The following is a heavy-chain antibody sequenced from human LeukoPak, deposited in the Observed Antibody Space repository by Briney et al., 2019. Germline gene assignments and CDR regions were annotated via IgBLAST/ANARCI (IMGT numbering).Heavy chain of an antibody. J-gene: IGHJ4*02. CDR2: ISPNSGGT. CDR3: ARDQRYYFDY. V-gene: IGHV1-2*02. CDR1: GYTLTDYY. Sequence: ASVKVSCKASGYTLTDYYMHWVLHPPGQGLEWMGWISPNSGGTNYAQNFQGRVTMTRNTSVSTAYMELSSLRSDDTAVYYCARDQRYYFDYWGQGTLVTVSS.